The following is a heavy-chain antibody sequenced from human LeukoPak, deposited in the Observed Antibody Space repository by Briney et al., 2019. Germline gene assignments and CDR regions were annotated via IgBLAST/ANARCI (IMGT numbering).Heavy chain of an antibody. CDR1: GFNFRNYP. D-gene: IGHD2-2*01. CDR3: VKDEGYCSSVSCSPSY. Sequence: GGSLRLSCAASGFNFRNYPMHWVRQAPGKGLEYVSAIGGNWDTTYYEDSVKGRVTISRDNSKNTLYLQLSSLRVEDTAVYYCVKDEGYCSSVSCSPSYWGQGTLVTVSS. CDR2: IGGNWDTT. V-gene: IGHV3-64D*06. J-gene: IGHJ4*02.